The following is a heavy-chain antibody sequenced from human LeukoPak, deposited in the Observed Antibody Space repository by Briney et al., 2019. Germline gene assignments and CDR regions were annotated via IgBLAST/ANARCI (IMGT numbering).Heavy chain of an antibody. CDR3: ARVSGSSSGAYFDY. V-gene: IGHV4-31*03. J-gene: IGHJ4*02. CDR1: GGSISSGGYY. CDR2: IYYSGST. Sequence: SQTLSPTCTVSGGSISSGGYYWSWIRQHPRKGLEWIGYIYYSGSTYYNPSLKSRVTISVDTSKNQFSLKLSSVTAADAAVYYCARVSGSSSGAYFDYWGQGTLVTVSS. D-gene: IGHD3-10*01.